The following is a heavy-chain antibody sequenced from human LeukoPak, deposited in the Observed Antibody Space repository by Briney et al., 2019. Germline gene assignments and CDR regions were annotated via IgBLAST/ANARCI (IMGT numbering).Heavy chain of an antibody. CDR2: INPNSGGI. Sequence: ASVKVSCKASGYTFIGYYMHWVRQAPGQGLEWMGWINPNSGGINYAQKFQGRVTMPRDTSISTAYMELSRLRSDDTAVYYCARTNWDYFDYWGQGTLVTVSS. CDR1: GYTFIGYY. V-gene: IGHV1-2*02. CDR3: ARTNWDYFDY. D-gene: IGHD7-27*01. J-gene: IGHJ4*02.